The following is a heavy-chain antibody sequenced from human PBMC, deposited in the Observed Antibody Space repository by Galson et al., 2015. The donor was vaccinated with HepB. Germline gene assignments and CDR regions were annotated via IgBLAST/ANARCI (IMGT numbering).Heavy chain of an antibody. D-gene: IGHD4-11*01. CDR2: IDPGDSYT. Sequence: QSGAEVKKPGESLRISCKGSGYSFTSYWISWVRQMPGKGLEWMGSIDPGDSYTSYSPSFQGQVTISADKSISTAYLQWSSLKASDTAMYYCARRPTIRAYCTVDWGQGTTVTVSS. CDR3: ARRPTIRAYCTVD. V-gene: IGHV5-10-1*04. J-gene: IGHJ6*02. CDR1: GYSFTSYW.